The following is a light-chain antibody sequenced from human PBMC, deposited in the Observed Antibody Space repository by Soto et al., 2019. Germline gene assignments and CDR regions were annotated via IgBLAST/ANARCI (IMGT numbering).Light chain of an antibody. Sequence: EIVMTQSPATLSVSPGGRATLSCRASQSISDTLAWYQQKPGQTPRLLIYVASTRATGIPARFTGSGSGTDFTLTISSLEPEDFAVYYCQQRSDWHTFGQGTRLEI. CDR1: QSISDT. V-gene: IGKV3D-11*02. J-gene: IGKJ5*01. CDR3: QQRSDWHT. CDR2: VAS.